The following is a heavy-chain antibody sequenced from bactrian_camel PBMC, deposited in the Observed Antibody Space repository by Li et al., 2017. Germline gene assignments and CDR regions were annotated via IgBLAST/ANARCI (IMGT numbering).Heavy chain of an antibody. J-gene: IGHJ4*01. D-gene: IGHD2*01. V-gene: IGHV3S1*01. CDR1: GFTGGRHC. CDR3: AADYLLWGVKEGGYCHRSMY. CDR2: ISPGGQRT. Sequence: HVQLVESGGGSVQAGGSLRLSCAASGFTGGRHCVAWFRLLPGKEREAVAAISPGGQRTYYATSVKGRFTISKDNVGNTLYLQMHSLKPEDTAMYYCAADYLLWGVKEGGYCHRSMYWGQGTQVTVS.